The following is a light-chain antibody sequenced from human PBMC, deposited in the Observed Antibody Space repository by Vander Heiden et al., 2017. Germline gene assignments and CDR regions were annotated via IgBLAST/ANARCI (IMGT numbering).Light chain of an antibody. CDR2: QDG. CDR3: QAWDSGTGL. CDR1: KLGHKY. V-gene: IGLV3-1*01. J-gene: IGLJ2*01. Sequence: SYDLTQPPSVSVSPGQTASIPCSGDKLGHKYVFWYQQKSGRAPVLVIYQDGKRPSGIPERFAGSNSGNTATLTISGTQALDEADYYCQAWDSGTGLFGGGTKLTVL.